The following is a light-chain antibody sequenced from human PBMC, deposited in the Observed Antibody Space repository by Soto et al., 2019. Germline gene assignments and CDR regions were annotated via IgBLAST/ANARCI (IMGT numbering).Light chain of an antibody. CDR1: QNVSSY. CDR2: DAS. Sequence: EIVLTQSPATLSLSPGERATLSCRASQNVSSYLARYQQKPGQAPRLLIYDASNRATGIPARFSGSGSGTDFTLTISSLEPEDFAVYYCQQRSNWPSFGGGTKVEIK. J-gene: IGKJ4*01. V-gene: IGKV3-11*01. CDR3: QQRSNWPS.